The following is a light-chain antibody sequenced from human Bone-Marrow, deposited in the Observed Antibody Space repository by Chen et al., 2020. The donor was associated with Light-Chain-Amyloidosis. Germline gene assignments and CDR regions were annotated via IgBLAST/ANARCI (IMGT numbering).Light chain of an antibody. CDR2: ENR. CDR1: SSYVGSYNY. J-gene: IGLJ1*01. CDR3: CSYAVSYTRV. V-gene: IGLV2-11*01. Sequence: QSALTQPRSVSVSPGHAVPISCTGTSSYVGSYNYVSWYQKPPCKAPRLIIYENRGRRSGGPDSCSCSKSGNTASLTISGRQAEDEADYYCCSYAVSYTRVFGTGTKVTVL.